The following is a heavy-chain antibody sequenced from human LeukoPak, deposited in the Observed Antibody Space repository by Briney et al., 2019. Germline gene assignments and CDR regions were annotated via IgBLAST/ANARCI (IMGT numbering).Heavy chain of an antibody. V-gene: IGHV4-39*07. CDR3: ARDRSRWDLLPFAY. J-gene: IGHJ4*02. Sequence: SETLSLTCTVSGGSISSRSYYWGWIRQPPGKGLDRIGNIYYDGSTYYNPSLKSRATISLDTSKNQFSLTLSYVTAADTAIYYCARDRSRWDLLPFAYWGQGALVTVSS. CDR1: GGSISSRSYY. D-gene: IGHD1-26*01. CDR2: IYYDGST.